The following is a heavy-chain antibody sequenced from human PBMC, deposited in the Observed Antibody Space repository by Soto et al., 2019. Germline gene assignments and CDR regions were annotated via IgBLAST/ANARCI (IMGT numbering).Heavy chain of an antibody. D-gene: IGHD4-17*01. V-gene: IGHV4-61*01. CDR2: IYYSGST. CDR1: RGYGIGDTDY. CDR3: ARATRTTVTDF. Sequence: PSDTKPLTSTVTRGYGIGDTDYWIWIRQPPGKGLEWIGYIYYSGSTNYNPSLRSRVTISFATSKNQFSLKLSSVTAADTAVYYCARATRTTVTDFWRQGILVTASS. J-gene: IGHJ4*02.